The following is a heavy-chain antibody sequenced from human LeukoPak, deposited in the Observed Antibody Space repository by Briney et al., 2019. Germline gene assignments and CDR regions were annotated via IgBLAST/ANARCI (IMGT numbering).Heavy chain of an antibody. CDR1: GYTFTSYY. J-gene: IGHJ3*02. Sequence: GASVKVSCKASGYTFTSYYMHWVRQAPGQGLEWMGIINPSGGSTSYAQKFQGRVTMTRDTSTSTVYMELSSLRSEDTAVYYCASFDILTGYAFDIWGQGTMVTVSS. CDR2: INPSGGST. V-gene: IGHV1-46*01. CDR3: ASFDILTGYAFDI. D-gene: IGHD3-9*01.